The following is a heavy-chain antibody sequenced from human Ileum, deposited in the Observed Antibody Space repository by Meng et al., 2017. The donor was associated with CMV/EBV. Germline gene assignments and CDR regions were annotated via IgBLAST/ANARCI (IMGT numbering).Heavy chain of an antibody. V-gene: IGHV3-69-1*01. J-gene: IGHJ4*02. CDR1: GFTFSDFH. Sequence: GESLKISCVASGFTFSDFHMSWVRQAPGQGLEWLSYITDTYSVSYADSLKGRFTISRDNARNSVYLQLSSLRVDDTAVYYCVREDIVVFDYWGQGTLVTVSS. CDR3: VREDIVVFDY. D-gene: IGHD2-15*01. CDR2: ITDTYSV.